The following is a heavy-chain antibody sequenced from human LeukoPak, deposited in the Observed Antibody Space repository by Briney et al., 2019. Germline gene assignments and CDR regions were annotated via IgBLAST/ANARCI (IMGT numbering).Heavy chain of an antibody. CDR3: ARRRVVVTAIEAHDAFDI. CDR2: IYTTGST. J-gene: IGHJ3*02. CDR1: GVSISSYY. Sequence: PSETLSLTCTVSGVSISSYYWTWIRQPAGKGLEWIGRIYTTGSTNYNPSLKSRVTMSVDTSKNQFSLRLTSMTAADTAVYYCARRRVVVTAIEAHDAFDIWGQGTMVTVSS. D-gene: IGHD2-21*02. V-gene: IGHV4-4*07.